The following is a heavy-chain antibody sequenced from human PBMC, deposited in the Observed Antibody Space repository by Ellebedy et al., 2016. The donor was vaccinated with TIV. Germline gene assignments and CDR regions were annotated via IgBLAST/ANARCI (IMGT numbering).Heavy chain of an antibody. V-gene: IGHV4-34*01. J-gene: IGHJ4*02. D-gene: IGHD2-2*01. CDR3: AGDCSSTSCSFDY. CDR1: GGSFSGYY. CDR2: INHSGST. Sequence: SETLSLTXAVYGGSFSGYYWSWIRQPPGKGLEWIGEINHSGSTNYNPSLKSRVTISVDTSKNQFSLKLSSVTAADTAVYYCAGDCSSTSCSFDYWGQGTLVTVSS.